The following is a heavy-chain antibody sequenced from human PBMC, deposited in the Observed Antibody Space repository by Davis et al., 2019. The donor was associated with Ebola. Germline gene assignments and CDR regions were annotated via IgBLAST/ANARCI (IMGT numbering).Heavy chain of an antibody. V-gene: IGHV4-59*11. CDR1: GGSISNHY. CDR2: VYYSGYT. D-gene: IGHD4-17*01. Sequence: SETLSLTCTVSGGSISNHYWSWIRQPPGKGLEWIGYVYYSGYTYYNPSLKSRVTISVDTSNVKFSLRLNSVTAADTAVYYCARGNDDYLSLDYWGQGTLITVSS. J-gene: IGHJ4*02. CDR3: ARGNDDYLSLDY.